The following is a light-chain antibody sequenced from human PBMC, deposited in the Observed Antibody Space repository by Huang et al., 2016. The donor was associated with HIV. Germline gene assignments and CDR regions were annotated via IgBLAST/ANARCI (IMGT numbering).Light chain of an antibody. Sequence: DIQMTQYPSSLSASVGDRVTITCRASQSINTYLNWYQQQLGKAPRLLIYAASSLQSGVPSMFSGCGSGTDFTLTISSLQPEDFAIYYCQQSYNTPYTFGQGTKLEIK. J-gene: IGKJ2*01. CDR2: AAS. CDR3: QQSYNTPYT. V-gene: IGKV1-39*01. CDR1: QSINTY.